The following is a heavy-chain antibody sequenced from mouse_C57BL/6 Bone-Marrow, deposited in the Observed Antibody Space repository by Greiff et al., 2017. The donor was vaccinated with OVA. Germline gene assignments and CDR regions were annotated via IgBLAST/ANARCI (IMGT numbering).Heavy chain of an antibody. CDR2: INYDGSST. D-gene: IGHD4-1*01. Sequence: EVHLVESEGGLVQPGSSMKLSCTASGFTFSDYYMAWVRQVPEKGLEWVANINYDGSSTYYLDSLKSRFIISRDNAKNILYLQMSSLKSEDTATYYCARNWDEDWYFDVWGTGTTVTVSS. J-gene: IGHJ1*03. CDR1: GFTFSDYY. V-gene: IGHV5-16*01. CDR3: ARNWDEDWYFDV.